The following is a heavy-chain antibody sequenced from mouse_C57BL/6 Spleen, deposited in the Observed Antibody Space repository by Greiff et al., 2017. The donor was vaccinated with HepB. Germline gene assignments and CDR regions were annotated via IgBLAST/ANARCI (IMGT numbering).Heavy chain of an antibody. V-gene: IGHV1-7*01. CDR2: INPSSGYT. Sequence: QVQLLQSGAELAKPGASVKLSCKASGYTFTSYWMHWVKQRPGQGLEWIGYINPSSGYTKYNQKFKDKATLTADKSSSTAYMQLSSLTYEDSAVYYCASGYYGNWYFDVWGTGTTVTVSS. CDR3: ASGYYGNWYFDV. J-gene: IGHJ1*03. D-gene: IGHD2-3*01. CDR1: GYTFTSYW.